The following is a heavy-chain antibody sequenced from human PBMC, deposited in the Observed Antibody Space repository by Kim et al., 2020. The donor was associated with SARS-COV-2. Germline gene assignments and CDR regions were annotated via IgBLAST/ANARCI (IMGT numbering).Heavy chain of an antibody. J-gene: IGHJ6*02. CDR3: ARDLTRGWLRYDDYYYYGMDV. V-gene: IGHV4-31*03. D-gene: IGHD5-12*01. CDR1: GGSISSGGYY. CDR2: IYYSGST. Sequence: SETLSLTCTVSGGSISSGGYYWSWIRQHPGKGLEWIGYIYYSGSTYYNPSLKSRVTISVDTSKNQFSLKLSSVTAADTAVYYCARDLTRGWLRYDDYYYYGMDVWGQGTTVTVSS.